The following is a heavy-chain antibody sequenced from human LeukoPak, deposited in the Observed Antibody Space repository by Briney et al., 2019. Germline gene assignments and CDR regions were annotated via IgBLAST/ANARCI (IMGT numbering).Heavy chain of an antibody. CDR1: GXSFTTYW. Sequence: GESLKISCKGSGXSFTTYWISWVRQMPGKGLEWMGRIDPSDSYTNYSPSFQGHVTISADKSFSTAYLRWTSLKASDTAMYYCARHAKAYGSSCDYWGQGTLVTVSS. V-gene: IGHV5-10-1*01. CDR2: IDPSDSYT. D-gene: IGHD6-13*01. J-gene: IGHJ4*02. CDR3: ARHAKAYGSSCDY.